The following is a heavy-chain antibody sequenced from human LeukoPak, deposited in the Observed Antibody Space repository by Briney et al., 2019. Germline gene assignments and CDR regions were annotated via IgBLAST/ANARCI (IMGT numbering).Heavy chain of an antibody. CDR1: GGSISSGGYY. J-gene: IGHJ6*02. CDR2: IYYSGST. V-gene: IGHV4-31*03. CDR3: ARDKRYYASGSTNYYYYYGMDV. D-gene: IGHD3-10*01. Sequence: PSQTLSLTCTVSGGSISSGGYYWSWIRQHPGKVLEWVGYIYYSGSTYYNPSLNSRVTISVDTSKNPFSLKMSSVTAADTAVYYCARDKRYYASGSTNYYYYYGMDVWGQGTTVTVSS.